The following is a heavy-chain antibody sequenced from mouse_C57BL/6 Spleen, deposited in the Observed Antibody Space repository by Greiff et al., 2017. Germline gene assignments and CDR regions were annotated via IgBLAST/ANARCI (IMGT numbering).Heavy chain of an antibody. CDR2: IDPENGDT. CDR1: GFNIKDDY. CDR3: TPYYYGSSYKPFDV. J-gene: IGHJ1*03. D-gene: IGHD1-1*01. Sequence: EVQLQQSGAELVRPGASVKLSCTASGFNIKDDYMHWVKQRPEQGLEWIGWIDPENGDTEYASKFQGKATITADTSSNTAYLQLSSLTSEDTAVYYCTPYYYGSSYKPFDVWGTGTTVTVSS. V-gene: IGHV14-4*01.